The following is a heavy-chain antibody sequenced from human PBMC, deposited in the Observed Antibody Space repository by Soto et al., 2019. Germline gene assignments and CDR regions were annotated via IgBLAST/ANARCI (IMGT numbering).Heavy chain of an antibody. CDR2: MHYTGFT. CDR1: GDSVTSHY. V-gene: IGHV4-59*02. J-gene: IGHJ4*02. CDR3: ARIVPAARTRYFDY. D-gene: IGHD2-2*01. Sequence: SETLSLTCSFSGDSVTSHYLTWIRQSPEKGLEWIGYMHYTGFTHYNPSLKSRVTISVDTSKNQFSLKLSSVTVADTAVYYCARIVPAARTRYFDYWGQGTLVTVSS.